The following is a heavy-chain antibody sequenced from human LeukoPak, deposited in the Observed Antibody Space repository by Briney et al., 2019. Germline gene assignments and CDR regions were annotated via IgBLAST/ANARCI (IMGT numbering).Heavy chain of an antibody. D-gene: IGHD2-15*01. Sequence: GESLKISCKGSGYSFISYWIGWVRQLPGKGLEGMGIIYPGDSDTRYSPSFQGQVTNSADKSTSTAYPQWISLKASDTAMYYCAGSEDQPHNFDYWGQGTLVTVSS. V-gene: IGHV5-51*01. J-gene: IGHJ4*02. CDR3: AGSEDQPHNFDY. CDR1: GYSFISYW. CDR2: IYPGDSDT.